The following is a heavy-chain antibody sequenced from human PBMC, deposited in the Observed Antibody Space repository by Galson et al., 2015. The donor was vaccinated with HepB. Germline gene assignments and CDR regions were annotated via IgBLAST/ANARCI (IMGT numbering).Heavy chain of an antibody. V-gene: IGHV2-70*01. CDR3: ARVMIRGVIHYYYGLDV. CDR2: IDWEDDK. J-gene: IGHJ6*02. CDR1: GFSLSTSGMC. Sequence: PALVTPTQTLTLTCTSSGFSLSTSGMCVSWIRQPPGEALEWLALIDWEDDKYYSTSLKTRLTISKDTSKNQVVLTMTTMDPVDTATYYCARVMIRGVIHYYYGLDVWGQGTTVTVSS. D-gene: IGHD3-10*01.